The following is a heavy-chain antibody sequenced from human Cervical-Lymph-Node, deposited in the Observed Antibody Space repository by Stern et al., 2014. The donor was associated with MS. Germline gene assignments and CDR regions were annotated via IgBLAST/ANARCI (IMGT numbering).Heavy chain of an antibody. Sequence: VQLVESGAEVKKPGASVKVSCKASGSIFTSHTFTWVRQAPGPGLERVGWIRAYNGNTNYAQRLKGRVTLTTDTSTRTAYMELRSLRSDDSAVYFCAISGPPHCHYSVDVWGQGTSVTVSS. J-gene: IGHJ6*02. CDR2: IRAYNGNT. CDR1: GSIFTSHT. D-gene: IGHD5-12*01. CDR3: AISGPPHCHYSVDV. V-gene: IGHV1-18*04.